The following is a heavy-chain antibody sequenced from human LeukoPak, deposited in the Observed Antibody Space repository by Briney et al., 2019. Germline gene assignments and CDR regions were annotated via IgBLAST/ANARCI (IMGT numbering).Heavy chain of an antibody. CDR3: AKDRDEGFGELLPVVFDY. CDR1: RFTFGGYD. J-gene: IGHJ4*02. D-gene: IGHD3-10*01. CDR2: ISGSGGST. Sequence: GGSLRLSCAASRFTFGGYDMSWLRQAPGKGLEWVSSISGSGGSTHYADSVKGRFTISRDNSKNALFLQMNSLRAEDTAVYYCAKDRDEGFGELLPVVFDYWGQGTRVTVSS. V-gene: IGHV3-23*01.